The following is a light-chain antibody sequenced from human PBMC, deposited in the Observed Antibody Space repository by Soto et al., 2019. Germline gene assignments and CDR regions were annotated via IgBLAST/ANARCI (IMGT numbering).Light chain of an antibody. CDR2: KAS. CDR1: QSVSSN. J-gene: IGKJ5*01. CDR3: QQYNSYPT. V-gene: IGKV1-5*03. Sequence: MTQSPATLSVSPGERATLSCRASQSVSSNLAWYQQKPGKAPNLLIYKASSLESGVPSRFSGSGSGTEFTLTISSLQPDDFATYYCQQYNSYPTFGQGTRLEIK.